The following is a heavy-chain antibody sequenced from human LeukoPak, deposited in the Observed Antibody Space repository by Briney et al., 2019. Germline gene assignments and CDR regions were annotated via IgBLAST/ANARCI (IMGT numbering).Heavy chain of an antibody. CDR3: AREYYYDSSGYTAGFDP. CDR2: IYTSGST. CDR1: GGSISSYY. D-gene: IGHD3-22*01. J-gene: IGHJ5*02. V-gene: IGHV4-4*07. Sequence: SETLSLTCTVSGGSISSYYWSWIRQPAGKGLEWIGRIYTSGSTNYNPSLKSRVTMSVDTSKNQFSLKLSSVTAADTAVYYCAREYYYDSSGYTAGFDPWGQGTLVTVSS.